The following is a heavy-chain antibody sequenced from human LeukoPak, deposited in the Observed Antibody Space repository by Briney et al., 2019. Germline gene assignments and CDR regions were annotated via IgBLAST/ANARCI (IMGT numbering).Heavy chain of an antibody. V-gene: IGHV3-23*01. CDR2: MSGSGGST. Sequence: GGSLRLSCAVSGFTFSSYAMSWVRQAPGKGPEWVSVMSGSGGSTYYADSVKGRFTISRDNSKNTLYLQMNSLRVEDTAVYYCAKTDRVYDYWGQGTLVTVSS. CDR1: GFTFSSYA. D-gene: IGHD6-13*01. CDR3: AKTDRVYDY. J-gene: IGHJ4*02.